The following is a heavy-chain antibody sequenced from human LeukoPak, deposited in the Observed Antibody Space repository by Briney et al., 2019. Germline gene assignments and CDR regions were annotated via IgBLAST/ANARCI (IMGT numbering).Heavy chain of an antibody. D-gene: IGHD2-2*01. V-gene: IGHV4-34*01. CDR2: INHSGST. CDR1: GGSFSGYY. Sequence: SETLSLTCAVYGGSFSGYYWSWIRQPPGKGLEWIGEINHSGSTNYNPSLKSRVTISVDTSTNQFSLKLSSVTAADTAVYYCARAMPDCSSTSCYSVWGQGTLVTVSS. CDR3: ARAMPDCSSTSCYSV. J-gene: IGHJ4*02.